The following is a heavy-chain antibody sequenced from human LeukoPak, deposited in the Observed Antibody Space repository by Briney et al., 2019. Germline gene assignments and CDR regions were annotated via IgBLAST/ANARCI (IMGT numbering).Heavy chain of an antibody. Sequence: GGSLRLSCAASGFSFMNAWMIWVRQAPGKGLEWVGRIKSNADGGTPDYAAPARGRFTISSDDSKNTLYLQMNSLKTEDTAVYYCTTFYHEYSPYWGRGTLVTVSS. CDR2: IKSNADGGTP. D-gene: IGHD2/OR15-2a*01. CDR3: TTFYHEYSPY. CDR1: GFSFMNAW. J-gene: IGHJ4*02. V-gene: IGHV3-15*01.